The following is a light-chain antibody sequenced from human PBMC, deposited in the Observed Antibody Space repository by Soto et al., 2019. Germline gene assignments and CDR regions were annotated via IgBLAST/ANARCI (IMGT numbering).Light chain of an antibody. CDR1: QGISSY. J-gene: IGKJ1*01. CDR3: QQSYSTPPA. CDR2: AAS. Sequence: RMTQSPSSLSASTGERVTITCRASQGISSYLAWYQQKPGKAPNLLIYAASSLQSGVPPRFSGSGSGTDFTLTITSLQPEDSATYYCQQSYSTPPAFGHGTKVDNK. V-gene: IGKV1-39*01.